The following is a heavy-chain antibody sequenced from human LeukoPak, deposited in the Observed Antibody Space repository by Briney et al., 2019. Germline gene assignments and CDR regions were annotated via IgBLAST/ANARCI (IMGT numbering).Heavy chain of an antibody. CDR2: IYHSGST. V-gene: IGHV4-4*02. CDR1: GGSISSSNW. D-gene: IGHD3-22*01. CDR3: ARGSDSSGYNVPPDASDI. J-gene: IGHJ3*02. Sequence: SETLSLTCAVSGGSISSSNWWSWVRQPPGKGLEWIGEIYHSGSTNYNPSLKSRVTISVDKSKNQFSLKLSSVTAADTAVYYCARGSDSSGYNVPPDASDIWGQGTMVTVSS.